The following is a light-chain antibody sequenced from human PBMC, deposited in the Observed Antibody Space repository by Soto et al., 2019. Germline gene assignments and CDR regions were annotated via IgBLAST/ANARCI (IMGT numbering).Light chain of an antibody. CDR3: QSYDSSLSGVL. V-gene: IGLV1-40*01. CDR1: TSNIGAGYD. CDR2: GNT. J-gene: IGLJ3*02. Sequence: QSVLTQPPSVSGAPGQRVTISCSGRTSNIGAGYDVHWYQQLPGTAPKLLIYGNTNRPSGVPDRFSASKSGTSASLAITGLQADDEADYYCQSYDSSLSGVLFGGGTKLTVL.